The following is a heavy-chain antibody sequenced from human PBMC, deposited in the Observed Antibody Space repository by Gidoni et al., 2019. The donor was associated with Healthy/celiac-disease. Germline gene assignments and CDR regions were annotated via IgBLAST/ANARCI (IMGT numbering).Heavy chain of an antibody. CDR1: GFTFSSYA. CDR3: ARSYYYDSSGYYYFDY. J-gene: IGHJ4*02. CDR2: ISGSGGST. V-gene: IGHV3-23*01. Sequence: EVQLLESGGGLVQPGVSLRLSCSASGFTFSSYAMSWVRQATGKGLEGVSAISGSGGSTYYADSVKGRFTISRDNSKNTLYLQMNSLRAEDTAVYYCARSYYYDSSGYYYFDYWGQGTLVTVSS. D-gene: IGHD3-22*01.